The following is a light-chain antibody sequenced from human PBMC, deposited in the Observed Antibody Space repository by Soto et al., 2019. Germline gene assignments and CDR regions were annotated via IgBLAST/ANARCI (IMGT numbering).Light chain of an antibody. Sequence: EIVLTQSPVTLSLSQGERATLXXRASQSVSGYVAWYQQKPGQAPRLLXXGASTRATGIPPRFSGSGSGTEFTLTISSLQSEDFAFYYCQYYNNWPPSITFGQGTRLEIK. J-gene: IGKJ5*01. CDR2: GAS. CDR3: QYYNNWPPSIT. V-gene: IGKV3-15*01. CDR1: QSVSGY.